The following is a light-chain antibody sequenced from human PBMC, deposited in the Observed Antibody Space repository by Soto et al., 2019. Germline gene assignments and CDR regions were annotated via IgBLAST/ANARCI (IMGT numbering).Light chain of an antibody. V-gene: IGKV3-20*01. CDR2: AS. CDR1: QSVIYSY. Sequence: DIVLPQSPGTLSLSPGEIATLSCRASQSVIYSYLAWYQHKPGQATRLLIYASSRATGIPDRFSGSGSGTDFTLSISRLAPEDFAVYYWKHYGTSALFGPGTSVDIK. CDR3: KHYGTSAL. J-gene: IGKJ3*01.